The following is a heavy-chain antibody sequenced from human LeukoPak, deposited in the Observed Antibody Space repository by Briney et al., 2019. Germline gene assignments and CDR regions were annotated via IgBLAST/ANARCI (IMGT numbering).Heavy chain of an antibody. CDR3: ARDQGWGGGSHNWFDP. D-gene: IGHD4-23*01. J-gene: IGHJ5*02. V-gene: IGHV1-2*02. CDR1: GYTFTAYF. CDR2: VNPNSGGT. Sequence: ASVKVSCKASGYTFTAYFIFWVRQAPGQGPEWMGWVNPNSGGTYYAQKFQGGVTMTRDTSISTAYMELSSLRPDDTAVYYCARDQGWGGGSHNWFDPWGQGTLVTVSS.